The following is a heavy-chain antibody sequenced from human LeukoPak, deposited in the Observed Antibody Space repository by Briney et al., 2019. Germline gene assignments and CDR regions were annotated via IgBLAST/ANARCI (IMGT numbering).Heavy chain of an antibody. CDR2: IYYSGST. J-gene: IGHJ4*02. D-gene: IGHD6-6*01. CDR3: ARAPAGRPNGWHDY. V-gene: IGHV4-59*01. CDR1: GGSISSYF. Sequence: SETLSLTCTVSGGSISSYFWSWIRQPPGEGLEWIGFIYYSGSTSYNPSLKSRVTISVDTSKNQFSLKLRSVTAADTAVYHCARAPAGRPNGWHDYWGQGTLVTVSS.